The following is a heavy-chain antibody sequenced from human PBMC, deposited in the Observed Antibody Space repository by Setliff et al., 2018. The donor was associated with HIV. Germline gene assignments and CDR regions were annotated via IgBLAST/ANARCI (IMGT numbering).Heavy chain of an antibody. D-gene: IGHD3-10*01. CDR2: INPSGDIT. CDR1: GNTFSSHY. CDR3: ASKGGSGNYPDSDAFDI. Sequence: ASVKVSCKASGNTFSSHYMHWVRQAPGKGLEWMGLINPSGDITSYAEKFQGRVTMTRDTTTSTVYMELRSLRSEDTAIYYCASKGGSGNYPDSDAFDIWGQGTLVTVSS. V-gene: IGHV1-46*01. J-gene: IGHJ3*02.